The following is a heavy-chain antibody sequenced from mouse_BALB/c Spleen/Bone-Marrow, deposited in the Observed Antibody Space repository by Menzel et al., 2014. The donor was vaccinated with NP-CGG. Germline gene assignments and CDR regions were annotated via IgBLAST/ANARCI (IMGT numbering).Heavy chain of an antibody. CDR3: ARDYYDKGRSPY. CDR1: GYTFTSYW. J-gene: IGHJ3*01. Sequence: VQLQQSGAELVKPGASVKLSCKASGYTFTSYWMHWVKRRPGQGLEWIGEINPSNGRTNYNEKFKSRATLTVDKSSSTAYMQLNSLTSEDSAVYYCARDYYDKGRSPYWGQGTLVIVSA. D-gene: IGHD2-4*01. V-gene: IGHV1S81*02. CDR2: INPSNGRT.